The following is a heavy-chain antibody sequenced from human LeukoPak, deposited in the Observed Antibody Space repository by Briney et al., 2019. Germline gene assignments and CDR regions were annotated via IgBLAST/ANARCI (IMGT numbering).Heavy chain of an antibody. CDR2: IIPIFGTA. D-gene: IGHD5-18*01. V-gene: IGHV1-69*13. CDR1: GGTFSSYA. Sequence: ASVKVSCKASGGTFSSYAISWVRQAPGQGLEWMGGIIPIFGTANYAQKFQGRVTITADESTSTVYMELSSLRSEDTAVYYCAREKIQLKWGLDYWGQGTLVTVSS. J-gene: IGHJ4*02. CDR3: AREKIQLKWGLDY.